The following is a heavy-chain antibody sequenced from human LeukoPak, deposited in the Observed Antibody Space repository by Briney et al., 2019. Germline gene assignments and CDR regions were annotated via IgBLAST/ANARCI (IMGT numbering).Heavy chain of an antibody. CDR1: GGTFSSYA. J-gene: IGHJ6*02. Sequence: SVKVSCKASGGTFSSYAISWVRQAPGQGLEWMGRIIPILGIANYAQKFQGRVTITADKSTSTAYMELSSLRSEDTAVYYCARVYYYDSSDVYYYGMDVWGQGTTVTVSS. CDR3: ARVYYYDSSDVYYYGMDV. D-gene: IGHD3-22*01. CDR2: IIPILGIA. V-gene: IGHV1-69*04.